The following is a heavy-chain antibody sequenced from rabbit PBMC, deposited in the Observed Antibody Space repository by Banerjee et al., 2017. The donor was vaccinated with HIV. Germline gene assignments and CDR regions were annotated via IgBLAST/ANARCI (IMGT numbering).Heavy chain of an antibody. CDR3: ARGVGCPGYNL. Sequence: QSLEESGGDLVKPGASLTLTCTASGFSFSSSYWICWVRQAPGKGLELIACIHTTSDRMWYASWVNGRFTISKTSSTTVTLQMTSLTAADTATYFCARGVGCPGYNLWGPGTLVTVS. D-gene: IGHD7-1*01. CDR2: IHTTSDRM. V-gene: IGHV1S40*01. CDR1: GFSFSSSYW. J-gene: IGHJ4*01.